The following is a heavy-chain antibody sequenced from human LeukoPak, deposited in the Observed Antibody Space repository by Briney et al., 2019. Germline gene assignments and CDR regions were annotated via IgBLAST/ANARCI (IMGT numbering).Heavy chain of an antibody. CDR3: ARASKYYGSGSYHD. D-gene: IGHD3-10*01. CDR2: IYYSGST. Sequence: SETLSLACTVSGGSLSSYYWGWIRQPPGKGLGWIGYIYYSGSTNYHPSLKSRVTISVDTSKNQFSLKLRSLTPTDTALYYCARASKYYGSGSYHDWGQGTLVIVSS. V-gene: IGHV4-59*01. J-gene: IGHJ4*02. CDR1: GGSLSSYY.